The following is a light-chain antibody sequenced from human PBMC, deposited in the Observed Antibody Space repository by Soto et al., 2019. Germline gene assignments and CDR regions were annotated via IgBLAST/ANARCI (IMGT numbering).Light chain of an antibody. CDR2: GAS. Sequence: EIVMTQSPATLSVSPGERATLYCRASQSVSSNLAWYQQKPGQAPRLLIYGASSRATGIPVRFSGSGSGTDFTLTISSLQSEDLGVYYCKQYNNWPPYTFGQGTNLEIK. CDR1: QSVSSN. J-gene: IGKJ2*01. CDR3: KQYNNWPPYT. V-gene: IGKV3-15*01.